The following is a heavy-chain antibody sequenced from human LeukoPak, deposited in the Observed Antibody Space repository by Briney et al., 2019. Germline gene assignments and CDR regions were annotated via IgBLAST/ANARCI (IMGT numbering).Heavy chain of an antibody. CDR1: GGSISSYY. CDR2: IYTTGST. D-gene: IGHD2/OR15-2a*01. Sequence: PSETLSLTCTVSGGSISSYYWSWIRQPAGKGLEWIGRIYTTGSTNYNPSLKSRVTMSVDTSKNQFSLKLSSVTAADTAEYYCARLSPRTAAFDIWGQGTMVTVSS. J-gene: IGHJ3*02. V-gene: IGHV4-4*07. CDR3: ARLSPRTAAFDI.